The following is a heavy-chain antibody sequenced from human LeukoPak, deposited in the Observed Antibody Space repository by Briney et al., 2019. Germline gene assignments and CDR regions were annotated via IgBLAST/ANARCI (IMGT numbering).Heavy chain of an antibody. D-gene: IGHD3-22*01. CDR1: GYTLTELS. CDR3: ATDVSSGYIDAFDI. J-gene: IGHJ3*02. V-gene: IGHV1-24*01. Sequence: GASVKVSCKVSGYTLTELSMHWVRQAPGKGLEGMGGFDPEDGETIYAQKFQGRVTMTEDTSTDTAYMELSSLRSEDTAVYYCATDVSSGYIDAFDIWGQGTMVTVSS. CDR2: FDPEDGET.